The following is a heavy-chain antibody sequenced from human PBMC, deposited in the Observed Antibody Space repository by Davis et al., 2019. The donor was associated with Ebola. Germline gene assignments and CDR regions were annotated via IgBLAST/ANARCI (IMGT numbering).Heavy chain of an antibody. V-gene: IGHV3-30*04. CDR2: ISYDGSYK. Sequence: GESLKISCAASGFIFSSYAMHWVRQAPGRGLEWVAIISYDGSYKYYADSVKSRFTISRDNSKKTVYLEMNSLRDEDTAIYYCVKRTSGSSGWDYWGQGTLVTVSS. D-gene: IGHD6-6*01. CDR3: VKRTSGSSGWDY. CDR1: GFIFSSYA. J-gene: IGHJ4*02.